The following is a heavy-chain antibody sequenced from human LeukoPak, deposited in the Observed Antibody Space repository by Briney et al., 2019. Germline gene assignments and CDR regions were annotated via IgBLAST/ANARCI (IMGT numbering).Heavy chain of an antibody. CDR1: GYTFTSYD. J-gene: IGHJ4*02. V-gene: IGHV1-8*01. Sequence: ASVKVSCKASGYTFTSYDFNWVRQATGQRPEWMGWMSPNSGDTGYAQKFQDRVTMTRNTSISTAYMELSSLRSDDTAVYYCARDYSNDSKRYFDYWGQGTLVTVSS. CDR3: ARDYSNDSKRYFDY. CDR2: MSPNSGDT. D-gene: IGHD3-22*01.